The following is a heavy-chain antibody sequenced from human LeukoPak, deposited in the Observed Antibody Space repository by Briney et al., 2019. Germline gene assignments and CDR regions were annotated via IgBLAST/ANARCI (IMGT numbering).Heavy chain of an antibody. CDR1: GFTFSSYA. J-gene: IGHJ4*02. D-gene: IGHD3-22*01. CDR2: ISYDGSNK. CDR3: ARVVGGSYYYGSSGYYDY. Sequence: GGSLRLSCAASGFTFSSYAMHWVRQAPGKGLEWVAVISYDGSNKYYADSVKGRFTISRDNSKNTLYLQMNSLRAEDTAVYYCARVVGGSYYYGSSGYYDYWGQGTLVTVSS. V-gene: IGHV3-30-3*01.